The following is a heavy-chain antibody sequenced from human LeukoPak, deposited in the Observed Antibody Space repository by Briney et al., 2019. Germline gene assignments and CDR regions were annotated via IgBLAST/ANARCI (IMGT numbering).Heavy chain of an antibody. CDR3: VRGRFGVDIVAYYYYYMDV. CDR1: GFTFSSYE. Sequence: GGSLRLSCAASGFTFSSYEMNWVRQAPGKGLEWVSYISSSGSTIYYADSVKGRFTISRDNARNSLYLQMNSLTADDTGLYYCVRGRFGVDIVAYYYYYMDVWGKGTTVTISS. J-gene: IGHJ6*03. CDR2: ISSSGSTI. V-gene: IGHV3-48*03. D-gene: IGHD5-12*01.